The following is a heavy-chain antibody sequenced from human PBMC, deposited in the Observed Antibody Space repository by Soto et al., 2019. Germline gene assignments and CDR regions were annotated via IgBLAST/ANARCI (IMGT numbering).Heavy chain of an antibody. V-gene: IGHV2-5*02. CDR3: AHTPPGGDYVNPTWFDP. CDR2: IYWDDDK. CDR1: GFSLSTTSVG. D-gene: IGHD4-17*01. J-gene: IGHJ5*02. Sequence: QITLKESGPTLVKPTQTLTLTCTFSGFSLSTTSVGVGWIRQPPGEALEWLALIYWDDDKRYSPSLKSRLTITKDTSKNQVVLTMTNMDPVDTATYYCAHTPPGGDYVNPTWFDPWGQGTLVTVSS.